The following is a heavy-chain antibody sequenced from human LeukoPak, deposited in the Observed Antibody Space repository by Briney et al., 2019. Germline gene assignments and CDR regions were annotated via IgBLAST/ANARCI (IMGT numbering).Heavy chain of an antibody. Sequence: GGSLRLSCAASGFTFDDYAMHWVRQAPGKGLEWVSGISWNSGSIDYADSVKGRFTISRDNAKNSLYLQMNSLRAEDTALYYCAKDRSGHSSSGIDYWGQGTLVTVSS. J-gene: IGHJ4*02. CDR2: ISWNSGSI. V-gene: IGHV3-9*01. CDR1: GFTFDDYA. D-gene: IGHD6-13*01. CDR3: AKDRSGHSSSGIDY.